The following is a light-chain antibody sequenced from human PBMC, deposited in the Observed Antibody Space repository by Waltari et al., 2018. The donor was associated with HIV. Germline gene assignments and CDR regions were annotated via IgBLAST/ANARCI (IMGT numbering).Light chain of an antibody. V-gene: IGKV3-20*01. CDR1: QSVTNNY. J-gene: IGKJ1*01. CDR2: RAS. CDR3: QDYGSSPET. Sequence: EIVLTQSPGTLSLSPVERASLSCRASQSVTNNYLAWYQQKPGQAPTLLIYRASSRATGIPDRFSGSGSGTDFTITISRLEPEDFAVYYCQDYGSSPETFGQGTKVEIK.